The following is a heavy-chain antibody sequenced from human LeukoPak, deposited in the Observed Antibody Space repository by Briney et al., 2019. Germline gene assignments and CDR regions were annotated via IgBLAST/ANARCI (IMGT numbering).Heavy chain of an antibody. CDR1: GFTFSSYV. J-gene: IGHJ3*02. CDR2: ISSSSTYL. CDR3: ARRSYCGGDCYGSDAFDI. V-gene: IGHV3-21*01. D-gene: IGHD2-21*02. Sequence: PGGSLRLSCAASGFTFSSYVMNWVRQAPGKGLEWVSSISSSSTYLDYADTLKGRFTISRDNAKNSLSLQMNSLRAEDTAVYYCARRSYCGGDCYGSDAFDIWGQGTMVTVSS.